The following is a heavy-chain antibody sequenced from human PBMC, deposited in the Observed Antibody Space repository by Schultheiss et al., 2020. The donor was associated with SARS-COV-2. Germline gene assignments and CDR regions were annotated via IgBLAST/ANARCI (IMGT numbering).Heavy chain of an antibody. CDR3: AVVNSLRGVDY. D-gene: IGHD4-23*01. CDR1: GGSISSGGYY. J-gene: IGHJ4*02. CDR2: IYYSGST. V-gene: IGHV4-61*08. Sequence: SETLSLTCTVSGGSISSGGYYWSWIRQPPGKGLEWIGYIYYSGSTNYNPSLKSRVTMPVDTSKNQLSLKLSSVTAADTAVYYCAVVNSLRGVDYWGQGTLVTVSS.